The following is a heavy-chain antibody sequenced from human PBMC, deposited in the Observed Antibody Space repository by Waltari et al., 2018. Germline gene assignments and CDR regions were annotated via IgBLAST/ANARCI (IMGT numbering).Heavy chain of an antibody. V-gene: IGHV4-59*11. CDR3: AREKSSSWYGWFDP. D-gene: IGHD6-13*01. CDR1: GGSISSHY. CDR2: IYYSGST. Sequence: QVQLQESGPGLVKPSETLSLTCTVSGGSISSHYWSWIRQPPGKGLEWIGYIYYSGSTNYNPPLKSRVTISVDTSKNQFSLKLSSVTAADTAVYYCAREKSSSWYGWFDPWGQGTLVTVSS. J-gene: IGHJ5*02.